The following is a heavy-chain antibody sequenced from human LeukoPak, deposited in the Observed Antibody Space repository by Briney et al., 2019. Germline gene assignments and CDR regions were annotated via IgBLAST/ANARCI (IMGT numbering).Heavy chain of an antibody. CDR3: ARDWSRGSGSHYYMDV. CDR1: GFTFSDYY. J-gene: IGHJ6*03. Sequence: GGSLRLSCAASGFTFSDYYMSWIRQAPGKGLEWVSYISSSGSTIYYADSVKGRFTISRGNAKNSLYLQMNSLRAEDTAVYYCARDWSRGSGSHYYMDVWGKGTTVTVSS. V-gene: IGHV3-11*01. CDR2: ISSSGSTI. D-gene: IGHD3-10*01.